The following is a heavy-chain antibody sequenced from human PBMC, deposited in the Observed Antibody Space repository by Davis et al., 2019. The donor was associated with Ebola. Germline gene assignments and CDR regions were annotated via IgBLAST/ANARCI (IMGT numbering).Heavy chain of an antibody. J-gene: IGHJ6*02. CDR2: ISSSGSTI. V-gene: IGHV3-48*03. D-gene: IGHD2-2*01. CDR3: ASSPAPINLLYYYGMDV. CDR1: GFTFSSYE. Sequence: GESLKISCAASGFTFSSYEMNWVRQAPGKGLEWVSYISSSGSTIYYADSVKGRFTISRDNAKNSLYLQMNSPRAEDTAVYYCASSPAPINLLYYYGMDVWGQGTTVTVSS.